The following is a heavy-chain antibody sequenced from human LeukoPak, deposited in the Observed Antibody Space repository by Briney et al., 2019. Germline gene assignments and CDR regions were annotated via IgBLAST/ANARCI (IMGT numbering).Heavy chain of an antibody. J-gene: IGHJ6*03. CDR1: GFIFRKYD. CDR2: IRYDGSNK. D-gene: IGHD6-13*01. CDR3: AKGGSSSWYESDSYYYMDV. V-gene: IGHV3-30*02. Sequence: GGSLRLSCTASGFIFRKYDMYWVRQPPGKGLEWVAFIRYDGSNKYYAGSVKGRFTISRDNSKNTLFLQMNSQRTDDTAVYYCAKGGSSSWYESDSYYYMDVWGKGTTATVSS.